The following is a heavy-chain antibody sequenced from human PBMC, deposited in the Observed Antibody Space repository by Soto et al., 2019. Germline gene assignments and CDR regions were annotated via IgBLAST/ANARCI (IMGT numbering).Heavy chain of an antibody. CDR3: ARWDGTIWGFHY. CDR1: GYTFTSYP. V-gene: IGHV1-3*01. CDR2: INAGNGNT. Sequence: ASVKVSCKPSGYTFTSYPMHWVRQAPGQRLEWMGWINAGNGNTKYSQKFQGRVSFTTDTSANTAYMELSSLTSEDTAVYYCARWDGTIWGFHYWGQGALVTVSS. J-gene: IGHJ4*02. D-gene: IGHD7-27*01.